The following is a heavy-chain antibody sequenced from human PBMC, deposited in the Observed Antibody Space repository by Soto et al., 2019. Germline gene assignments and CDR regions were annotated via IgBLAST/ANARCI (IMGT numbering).Heavy chain of an antibody. J-gene: IGHJ4*02. CDR2: IYYSGST. V-gene: IGHV4-39*01. CDR3: ASGPVLLWFGELLYTSLDY. D-gene: IGHD3-10*01. Sequence: SETLSLTCTVSGGSISSSSYYWGWIRQPPGKGLEWIGSIYYSGSTYYNPPLKSRVTISVDTSKNQFSLKLSSVTAADTAVYYCASGPVLLWFGELLYTSLDYWGQGTLVTVSS. CDR1: GGSISSSSYY.